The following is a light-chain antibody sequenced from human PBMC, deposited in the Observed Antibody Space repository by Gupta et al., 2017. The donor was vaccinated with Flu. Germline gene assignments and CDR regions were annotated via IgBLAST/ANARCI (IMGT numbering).Light chain of an antibody. J-gene: IGKJ4*01. CDR1: QTLLYNSNNKNY. CDR2: WAS. CDR3: QQYYTTPLT. Sequence: DIVMTQSPDSLAVSLGERATINCKSSQTLLYNSNNKNYLAWYQQKPGQPPKLLIYWASTRQSGVPDRFSGSGSGTDFTLTISSLQADDVAVYYCQQYYTTPLTFGGGTKVEIK. V-gene: IGKV4-1*01.